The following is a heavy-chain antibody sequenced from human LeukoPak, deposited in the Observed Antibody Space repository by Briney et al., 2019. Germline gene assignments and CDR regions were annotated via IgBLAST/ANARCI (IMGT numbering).Heavy chain of an antibody. D-gene: IGHD3-3*01. CDR3: ARKELRFLEWLLYSPNWFDP. V-gene: IGHV4-30-2*01. CDR1: GGSISSGGYS. J-gene: IGHJ5*02. Sequence: SETLSLTCAVSGGSISSGGYSWSWIRQPPGKGLEWIGYIYHSGSTYYNPSLKSRVTISVDTSKNQVSLKLSSVTAADTAVYYCARKELRFLEWLLYSPNWFDPWGQGTLVTVSS. CDR2: IYHSGST.